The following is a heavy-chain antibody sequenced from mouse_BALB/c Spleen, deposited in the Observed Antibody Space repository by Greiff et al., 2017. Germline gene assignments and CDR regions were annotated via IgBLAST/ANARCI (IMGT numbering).Heavy chain of an antibody. CDR2: ISSGGSYT. CDR1: GFTFSSYA. J-gene: IGHJ3*01. V-gene: IGHV5-9-3*01. CDR3: ARHGTLDWFAY. D-gene: IGHD1-1*02. Sequence: EVHLVESGGGLVKPGGSLKLSCEASGFTFSSYAMSWVRQTPEKRLEWVANISSGGSYTYYQDSVKGRYTISRDNAKNTQYLQMSRLRSEDTAMYYCARHGTLDWFAYWGQGTLVTVSA.